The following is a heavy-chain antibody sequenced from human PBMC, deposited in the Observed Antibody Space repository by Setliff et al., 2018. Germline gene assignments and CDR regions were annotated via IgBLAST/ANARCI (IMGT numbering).Heavy chain of an antibody. V-gene: IGHV1-18*04. Sequence: ASVKVSCKASGYTFTSYYIHWVRQAPGQGLEWMGWISAYAQKFQGRVTMTTDTSTSTAYMELRSLRSDDTAVYYCARGPLDFVVLPAAGKFDYWGQGTLVTVSS. CDR3: ARGPLDFVVLPAAGKFDY. J-gene: IGHJ4*02. CDR1: GYTFTSYY. CDR2: ISAY. D-gene: IGHD2-2*01.